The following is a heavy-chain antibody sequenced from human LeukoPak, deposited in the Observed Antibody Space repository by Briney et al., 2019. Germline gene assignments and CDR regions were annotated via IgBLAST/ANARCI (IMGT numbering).Heavy chain of an antibody. Sequence: QPGGSLRLSCAASGFTITAYAMSWVRQSPGKGLEWVSGIGITSEYIHYADSVKGRFTISRDSSKNTLYLQMNSLRADDTAIYYCAQAPESTGYYPKWGQGTLVTVSS. CDR3: AQAPESTGYYPK. CDR1: GFTITAYA. V-gene: IGHV3-23*01. CDR2: IGITSEYI. D-gene: IGHD3-22*01. J-gene: IGHJ4*02.